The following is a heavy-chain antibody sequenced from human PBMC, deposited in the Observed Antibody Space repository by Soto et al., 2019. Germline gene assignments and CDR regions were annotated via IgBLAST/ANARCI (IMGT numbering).Heavy chain of an antibody. V-gene: IGHV4-59*01. CDR3: ARVRGELGNYYFDY. J-gene: IGHJ4*02. Sequence: SETLSLTCTVSGGSISSYYWSWIRQPPGKGLEWIGYIYYSGSTNYNPSLKSRVTISVDTSKNQFSLKLSSVTAADTAVYYCARVRGELGNYYFDYWGQGTLVTVSS. D-gene: IGHD7-27*01. CDR2: IYYSGST. CDR1: GGSISSYY.